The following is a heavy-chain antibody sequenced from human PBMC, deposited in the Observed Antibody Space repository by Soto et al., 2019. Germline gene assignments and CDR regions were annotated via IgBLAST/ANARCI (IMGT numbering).Heavy chain of an antibody. CDR2: IYSGGST. Sequence: GGSLRLSCAASGFTVSSNYMSWVRQAPGKGLEWVSVIYSGGSTYYADSVKGRFTISRHNSKNTLYLQMNSLRAEDTAVYYCARETYYYDSSGYYYWYFYLWGRGTLVTVSS. V-gene: IGHV3-53*04. J-gene: IGHJ2*01. CDR3: ARETYYYDSSGYYYWYFYL. CDR1: GFTVSSNY. D-gene: IGHD3-22*01.